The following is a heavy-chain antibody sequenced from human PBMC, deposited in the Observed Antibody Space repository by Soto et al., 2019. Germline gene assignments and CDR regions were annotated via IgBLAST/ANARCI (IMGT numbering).Heavy chain of an antibody. Sequence: QVQLVQSGAEVKKPGSSVKVSCKASGGTFSSYAISWVRQAPGQGLEWMGGIIPIFGTANYAQKFQGRVTITAAECTGTAYMELSSLRSEDTAVYYAARWPDCTNGVCYNGDDAFDIWGQGTMVTVSS. CDR2: IIPIFGTA. J-gene: IGHJ3*02. CDR3: ARWPDCTNGVCYNGDDAFDI. CDR1: GGTFSSYA. D-gene: IGHD2-8*01. V-gene: IGHV1-69*12.